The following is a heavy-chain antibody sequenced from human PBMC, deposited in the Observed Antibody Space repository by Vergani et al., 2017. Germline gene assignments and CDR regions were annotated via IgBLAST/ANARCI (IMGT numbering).Heavy chain of an antibody. CDR3: ARVPAGQLLLPGPYGMDV. D-gene: IGHD2-15*01. CDR1: GGSISSSDW. CDR2: IYHSGST. Sequence: QVQLQESGPGLVKPSGTLSLTCAVSGGSISSSDWWSWVRQPPGKGLQWIGEIYHSGSTNYNPSLKSRVTISVDKSKNQFSLKLSSVTAADTAVYYCARVPAGQLLLPGPYGMDVWGQGTTVTVSS. V-gene: IGHV4-4*02. J-gene: IGHJ6*02.